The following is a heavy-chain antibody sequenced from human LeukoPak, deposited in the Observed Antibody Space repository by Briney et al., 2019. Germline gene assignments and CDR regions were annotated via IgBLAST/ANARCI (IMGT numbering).Heavy chain of an antibody. CDR2: ISSSSSAI. Sequence: GGSLRLSCAASGFTFSSYSMNWVRQAPGKGLEWVSFISSSSSAIYYADSVKGRFTISRDNAKNSLYLQMNGLRAEDTAVYYCARDRGGSYSAIDYWGQGTLVTVSS. J-gene: IGHJ4*02. CDR3: ARDRGGSYSAIDY. D-gene: IGHD1-26*01. V-gene: IGHV3-48*04. CDR1: GFTFSSYS.